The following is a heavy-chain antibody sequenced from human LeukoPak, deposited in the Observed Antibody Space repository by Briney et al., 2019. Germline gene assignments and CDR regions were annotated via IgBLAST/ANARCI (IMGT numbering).Heavy chain of an antibody. V-gene: IGHV3-48*01. CDR2: ISSGGSTI. D-gene: IGHD3-10*01. J-gene: IGHJ4*02. CDR1: GLTFRTYS. Sequence: PGGSLRLSCAASGLTFRTYSMNWVRQAPGKGLEWVSYISSGGSTIYYADSVKGRFTISRDNAKNSLYLQMNSLRAEDTAMYYCARDTYGSGNSYNAPLDYWGQGNLVTVSS. CDR3: ARDTYGSGNSYNAPLDY.